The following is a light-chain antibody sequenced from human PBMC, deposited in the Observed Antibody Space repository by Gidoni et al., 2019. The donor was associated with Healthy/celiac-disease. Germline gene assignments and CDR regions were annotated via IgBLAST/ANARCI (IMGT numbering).Light chain of an antibody. V-gene: IGLV4-60*03. Sequence: QPVLTQSSSASASLGSSVKLTCTLRSGHSSYIIAWHQQQPGKAPRYLMKLEGSGSYNKGSGVPDRFSGSSSGADRYLTISNLQSEDEADYYCETWDSNTRVFGGGTKLTV. CDR1: SGHSSYI. J-gene: IGLJ3*02. CDR2: LEGSGSY. CDR3: ETWDSNTRV.